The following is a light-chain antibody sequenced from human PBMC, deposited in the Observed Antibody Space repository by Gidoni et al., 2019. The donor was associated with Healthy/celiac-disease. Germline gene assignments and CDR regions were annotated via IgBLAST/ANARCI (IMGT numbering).Light chain of an antibody. CDR1: QSVSSN. CDR2: GAS. V-gene: IGKV3-15*01. Sequence: ERVVAQACTTLSVSPGERATLSCRASQSVSSNLAWYQQKPGQAPRLLIYGASTRATGIPARFSGSASGTEFTLTIGCLQSEDFAVYYCQQYNHWPPSFTFGPXTKVDIK. CDR3: QQYNHWPPSFT. J-gene: IGKJ3*01.